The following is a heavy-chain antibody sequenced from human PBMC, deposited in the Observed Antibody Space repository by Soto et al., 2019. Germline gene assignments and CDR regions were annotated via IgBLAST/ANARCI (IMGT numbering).Heavy chain of an antibody. CDR2: INTDNGYT. CDR1: RYTFTTFA. D-gene: IGHD1-26*01. CDR3: ARLLGNWFDP. J-gene: IGHJ5*02. Sequence: QVQLVQSRAEEKKPGASVKVSCKASRYTFTTFAMHWVRQAPRQRLEWMRWINTDNGYTKYSQKFQGRVTITRDTSASTAYMELSSLRSEDTAVYYCARLLGNWFDPWGQGTLVTVSS. V-gene: IGHV1-3*04.